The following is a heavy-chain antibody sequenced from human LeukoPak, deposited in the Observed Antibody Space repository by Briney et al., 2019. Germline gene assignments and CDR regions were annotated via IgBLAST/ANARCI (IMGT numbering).Heavy chain of an antibody. D-gene: IGHD4-17*01. CDR3: ARSYGDYRPPGY. Sequence: SETLSLTCTVSGGSISNSNSYWGWIRQSPGKGLEWIANIYYSGSTYYNPSLKSRVTISVDTSKNQFSLKLSSVTAADTAVYYCARSYGDYRPPGYWGQGTLVTVSS. CDR1: GGSISNSNSY. J-gene: IGHJ4*02. V-gene: IGHV4-39*07. CDR2: IYYSGST.